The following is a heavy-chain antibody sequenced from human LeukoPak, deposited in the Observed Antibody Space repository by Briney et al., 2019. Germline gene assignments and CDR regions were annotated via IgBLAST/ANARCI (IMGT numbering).Heavy chain of an antibody. CDR2: VNPNTGNP. Sequence: ASVKVPCQASGSPFPNYAMNWVRPAPWQGLGWMGWVNPNTGNPTDSQGFTGRFVFSLDTSVSTAYLQISSLKAEDTAVYYCARVDVYCSGGSCYKGYYYYYGMDVWGQGTTVTVSS. CDR1: GSPFPNYA. D-gene: IGHD2-15*01. CDR3: ARVDVYCSGGSCYKGYYYYYGMDV. J-gene: IGHJ6*01. V-gene: IGHV7-4-1*02.